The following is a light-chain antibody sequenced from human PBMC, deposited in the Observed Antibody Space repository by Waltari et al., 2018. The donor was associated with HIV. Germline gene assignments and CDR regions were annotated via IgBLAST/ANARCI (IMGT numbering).Light chain of an antibody. CDR1: DIGSES. J-gene: IGLJ2*01. Sequence: SYVVTQTPSVSVAPGQTARITCAGDDIGSESVHWYQQKPGKAPVLVVYDDRDRPAVIPERFTGSNSGNTATLTITRVEAGDEADYYCQVWESGGDIVFFGGGTKLTVL. V-gene: IGLV3-21*02. CDR2: DDR. CDR3: QVWESGGDIVF.